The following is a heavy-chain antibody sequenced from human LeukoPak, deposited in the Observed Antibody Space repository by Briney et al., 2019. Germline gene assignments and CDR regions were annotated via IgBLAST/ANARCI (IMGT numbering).Heavy chain of an antibody. CDR3: AREITVTRPFDY. J-gene: IGHJ4*02. CDR1: NGSISIYY. D-gene: IGHD4-17*01. Sequence: SETLSLTCTVSNGSISIYYWSWVRQPAGKGLEWIGRISASGSTNYNPSLKSRITMSLDTSKNQFSLKLSSVTAADTAVYYCAREITVTRPFDYWGPGTLVTVSS. CDR2: ISASGST. V-gene: IGHV4-4*07.